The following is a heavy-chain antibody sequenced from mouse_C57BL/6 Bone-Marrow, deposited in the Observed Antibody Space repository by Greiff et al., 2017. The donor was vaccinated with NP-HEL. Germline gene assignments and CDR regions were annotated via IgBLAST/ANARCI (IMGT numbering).Heavy chain of an antibody. Sequence: QVQLQQSGAELARPGASVKLSCKASGYTFTSYGISWVKQRTGQGLEWIGEISPRSGNTYYNEKFKGKATLTADKSSSRAYMELRSLTSEDSAVYFCARRLLREFAYWGQGTLVTVSA. J-gene: IGHJ3*01. CDR1: GYTFTSYG. CDR3: ARRLLREFAY. D-gene: IGHD1-1*01. V-gene: IGHV1-81*01. CDR2: ISPRSGNT.